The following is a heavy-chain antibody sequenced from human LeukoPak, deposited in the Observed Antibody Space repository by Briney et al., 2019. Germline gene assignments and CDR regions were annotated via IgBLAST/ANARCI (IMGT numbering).Heavy chain of an antibody. CDR1: DFIFSSYW. D-gene: IGHD6-13*01. J-gene: IGHJ4*02. Sequence: GGSLRLSCVASDFIFSSYWMTWVRQAPGKGLEWVANIKQDGGGTYYVGSVKGRFTISRDNAQNSLYLQMNSLRAEDTAIYYCAGGVWPRSNYWGQGTLVTVSS. CDR2: IKQDGGGT. V-gene: IGHV3-7*01. CDR3: AGGVWPRSNY.